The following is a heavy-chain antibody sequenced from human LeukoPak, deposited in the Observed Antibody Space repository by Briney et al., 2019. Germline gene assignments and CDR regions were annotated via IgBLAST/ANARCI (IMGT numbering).Heavy chain of an antibody. CDR3: ARGDIVVVPAATGY. D-gene: IGHD2-2*01. CDR2: ISSSSSYI. V-gene: IGHV3-21*01. Sequence: GGSLRLSCAASGFTFSSYSMNWVRQAPGKGLEWVSPISSSSSYIYYADSVKGRFTISRDNAKNSLYLQMNSLRAEDTAVYYCARGDIVVVPAATGYWGQGTLVTVSS. J-gene: IGHJ4*02. CDR1: GFTFSSYS.